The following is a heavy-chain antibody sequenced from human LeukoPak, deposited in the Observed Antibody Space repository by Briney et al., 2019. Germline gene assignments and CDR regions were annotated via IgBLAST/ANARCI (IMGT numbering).Heavy chain of an antibody. Sequence: ASVKVSCKASGYTFTSYGISWVRQAPGQGLEWMGWISAYNSNTNYAQKLQGRVTMTTDTSTSTAYMELRSLRSDDTAVYYCARDFVSYSNYAEYFQHWGQGTLVTVSS. V-gene: IGHV1-18*01. CDR2: ISAYNSNT. D-gene: IGHD4-11*01. J-gene: IGHJ1*01. CDR1: GYTFTSYG. CDR3: ARDFVSYSNYAEYFQH.